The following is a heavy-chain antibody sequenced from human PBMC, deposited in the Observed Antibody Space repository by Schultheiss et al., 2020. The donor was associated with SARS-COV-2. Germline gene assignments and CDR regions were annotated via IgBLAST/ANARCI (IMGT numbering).Heavy chain of an antibody. D-gene: IGHD5-12*01. J-gene: IGHJ1*01. CDR1: GFTFSSYG. V-gene: IGHV3-30*19. Sequence: GESLKISCAASGFTFSSYGMHWVRQAPGKGLEWVAVISYDGSNKYYADSVKGRFTISRDNSKNTLYLQMNSLRAEDTAVYYCARGGYRYFQHWGQGTLVTVSS. CDR3: ARGGYRYFQH. CDR2: ISYDGSNK.